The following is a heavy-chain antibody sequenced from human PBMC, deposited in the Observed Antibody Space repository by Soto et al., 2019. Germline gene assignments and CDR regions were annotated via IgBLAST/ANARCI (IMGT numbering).Heavy chain of an antibody. CDR1: GGSVSSGGYY. J-gene: IGHJ4*02. Sequence: PSETLSLTCTVSGGSVSSGGYYWSWIRQHPGTGLEWIGYIYYSGTTYFNPSLKSRASISLDTSKNELSLKLNSVTEEDTAVYHCARRALPQCINGVCYKDGFWDYGGQGALGTV. CDR2: IYYSGTT. D-gene: IGHD2-8*01. CDR3: ARRALPQCINGVCYKDGFWDY. V-gene: IGHV4-31*03.